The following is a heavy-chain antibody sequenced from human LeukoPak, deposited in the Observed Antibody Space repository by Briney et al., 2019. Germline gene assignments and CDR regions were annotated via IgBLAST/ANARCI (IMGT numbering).Heavy chain of an antibody. Sequence: SETLSLTCTVSGGSISSYYWSWIRQPPGKGLEWIGYIHYSGSTNYNPSLKSRVTISVDTSKNQFSLKLSSVTAADTAVYYCAREGSGMAQIGAFDIWGQGTMVTVSS. V-gene: IGHV4-59*01. CDR1: GGSISSYY. CDR3: AREGSGMAQIGAFDI. D-gene: IGHD3-10*01. CDR2: IHYSGST. J-gene: IGHJ3*02.